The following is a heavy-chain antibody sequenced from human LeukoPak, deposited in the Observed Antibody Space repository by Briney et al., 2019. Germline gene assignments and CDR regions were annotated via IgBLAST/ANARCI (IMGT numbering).Heavy chain of an antibody. J-gene: IGHJ4*02. D-gene: IGHD6-19*01. CDR1: GFTFSNAW. Sequence: PGGSLRLSCAASGFTFSNAWMSWVRQAPGKGLEWVGRIKSKTDGGTTDYAAPVKGRFTISRDDSKNTLYLQMNSLKTEDTAVYYCTTGPKGSKWLVAQWGQGTLVTVSS. CDR2: IKSKTDGGTT. V-gene: IGHV3-15*01. CDR3: TTGPKGSKWLVAQ.